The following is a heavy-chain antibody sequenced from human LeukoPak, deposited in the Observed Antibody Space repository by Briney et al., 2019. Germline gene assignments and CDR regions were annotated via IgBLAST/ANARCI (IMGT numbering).Heavy chain of an antibody. V-gene: IGHV3-30-3*01. Sequence: PGGSLRLSCAASGFTFNSYAIHWVRQAPGKGLEWVAVISYDGSISFYAASVKGRFTISRDNSKNTLYLQMNSLRAEDTALYFCARDRRYGSGGSCYFDFYFYYWGQGTLVTVSS. CDR3: ARDRRYGSGGSCYFDFYFYY. CDR1: GFTFNSYA. CDR2: ISYDGSIS. J-gene: IGHJ4*02. D-gene: IGHD2-15*01.